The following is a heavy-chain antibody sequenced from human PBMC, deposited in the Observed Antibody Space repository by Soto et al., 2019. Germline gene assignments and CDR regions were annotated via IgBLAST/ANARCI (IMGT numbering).Heavy chain of an antibody. J-gene: IGHJ4*02. CDR1: GFTFSSYS. D-gene: IGHD3-9*01. V-gene: IGHV3-21*01. CDR3: ARGLYDILTGYSDY. CDR2: ISSSSSYI. Sequence: AGGSLRLSCAASGFTFSSYSMNWVRQAPGKGLEWVSSISSSSSYIYYADSVKGRFTISRDNAKNSLYLQMNSLRAEDTAAYYCARGLYDILTGYSDYWGQGTLVTVSS.